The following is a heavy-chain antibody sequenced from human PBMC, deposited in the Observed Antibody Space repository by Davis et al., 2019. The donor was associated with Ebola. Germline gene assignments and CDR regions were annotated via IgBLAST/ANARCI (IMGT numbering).Heavy chain of an antibody. Sequence: AASVKVSCKASGYTFTGYYMHWVRQAPGQGLEWMGWINPNSGGTNYAQKFQGWVTMTRDTSISTAYMDLSRLRSDDTAVYYCGGGWLVLPNYWGQGTLVTVSS. V-gene: IGHV1-2*04. CDR1: GYTFTGYY. D-gene: IGHD6-19*01. J-gene: IGHJ4*02. CDR2: INPNSGGT. CDR3: GGGWLVLPNY.